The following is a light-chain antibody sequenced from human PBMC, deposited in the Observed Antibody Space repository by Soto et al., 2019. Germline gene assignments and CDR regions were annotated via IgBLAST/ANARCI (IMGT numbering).Light chain of an antibody. CDR1: SSDVGGYNF. CDR3: SSYAGTNIPVM. Sequence: QSALTQSPSASGSPGQSVTISCTGSSSDVGGYNFVSWYQQHPGKAPKLMIYDVTERPSGVPDRFSGSKSGNTASLTVSGLQADDEADYYCSSYAGTNIPVMFGGGTKVTVL. CDR2: DVT. V-gene: IGLV2-8*01. J-gene: IGLJ3*02.